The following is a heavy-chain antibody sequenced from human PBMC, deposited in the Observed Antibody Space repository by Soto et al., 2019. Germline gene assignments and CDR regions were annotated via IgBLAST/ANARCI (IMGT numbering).Heavy chain of an antibody. CDR3: AKNSREYSYGAIDY. D-gene: IGHD5-18*01. CDR1: GFTFANYA. CDR2: ISGSGVSA. V-gene: IGHV3-23*01. J-gene: IGHJ4*02. Sequence: EVQLLESGGGLVQPGGSLRLSCVASGFTFANYAMSWVRQAPGKGLEWVSGISGSGVSAYYADSVKGRLTITRDNSKNMVYLQMNSLRAEDTAIYYCAKNSREYSYGAIDYWGQGTLVTVSS.